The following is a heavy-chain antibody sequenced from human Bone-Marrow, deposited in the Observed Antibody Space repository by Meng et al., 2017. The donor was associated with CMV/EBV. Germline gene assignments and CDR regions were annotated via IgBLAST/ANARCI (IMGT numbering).Heavy chain of an antibody. Sequence: ASVKVSCKASGYTFTSYGISWVRQAPGQGLEWMGWISAYNGNTNYAQKLQGRVTMTTDTSTSTAYMELRSLRSEDTAVYYCARARTDGYYYYGMDVWGQGTTVTVSS. CDR3: ARARTDGYYYYGMDV. J-gene: IGHJ6*02. D-gene: IGHD5-24*01. V-gene: IGHV1-18*01. CDR1: GYTFTSYG. CDR2: ISAYNGNT.